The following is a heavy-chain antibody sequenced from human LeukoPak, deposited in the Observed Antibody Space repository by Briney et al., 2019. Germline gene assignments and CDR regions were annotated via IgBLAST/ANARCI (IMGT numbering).Heavy chain of an antibody. CDR3: ARAVESGFGELLGY. J-gene: IGHJ4*02. V-gene: IGHV1-69*13. Sequence: GASVKVSCKASGGTFSSYAISWVRQAPGQGLEWMGGIIPIFGTANYAQKFQGRVTITADESTSTAYMELSSLRSEDTAVYYCARAVESGFGELLGYWGQGTLVTVSS. CDR1: GGTFSSYA. D-gene: IGHD3-10*01. CDR2: IIPIFGTA.